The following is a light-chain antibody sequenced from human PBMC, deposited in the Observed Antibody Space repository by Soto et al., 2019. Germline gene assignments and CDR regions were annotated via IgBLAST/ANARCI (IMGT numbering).Light chain of an antibody. CDR1: QYINTR. Sequence: EIVWTQYPANLSSFPGDRVTLSCRASQYINTRLAWYQHRPGQAPRLLIYQTSIRAAGIPARFSASGSGTDFTLTISDVQPEDFALYYCHQRQSWPRTFGQGTKVDNK. CDR3: HQRQSWPRT. CDR2: QTS. V-gene: IGKV3-11*01. J-gene: IGKJ1*01.